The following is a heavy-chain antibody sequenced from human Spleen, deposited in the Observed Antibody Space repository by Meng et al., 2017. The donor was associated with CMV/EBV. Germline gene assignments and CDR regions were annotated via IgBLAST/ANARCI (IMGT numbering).Heavy chain of an antibody. CDR2: IHSNGKT. CDR1: GGSIYNFY. J-gene: IGHJ5*02. CDR3: ASSGSFYDILTGLRP. V-gene: IGHV4-59*01. Sequence: SETLSLTCTLSGGSIYNFYWSWIRQPPGKGLEWVGYIHSNGKTNSRPSLKSRVTMSVDPSKNQFSLNLVSVSAADTAVYYCASSGSFYDILTGLRPWGRGTLVTVSS. D-gene: IGHD3-9*01.